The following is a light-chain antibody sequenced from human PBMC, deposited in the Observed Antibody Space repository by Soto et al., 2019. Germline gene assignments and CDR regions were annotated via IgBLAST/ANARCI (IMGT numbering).Light chain of an antibody. J-gene: IGKJ1*01. CDR1: QSISSW. Sequence: DIQMTQSPSTLSASVGDRVTITCRASQSISSWLAWYQRKPGKAPKLLIYDASSLESGVPSRFSGSGSGTEFTLTISSLQPDDFATYYCQQYNSYSGTFGQGTKVDIK. CDR3: QQYNSYSGT. CDR2: DAS. V-gene: IGKV1-5*01.